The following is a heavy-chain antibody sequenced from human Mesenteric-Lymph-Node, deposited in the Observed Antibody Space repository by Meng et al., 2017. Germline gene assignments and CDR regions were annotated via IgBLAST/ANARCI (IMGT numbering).Heavy chain of an antibody. Sequence: SVKVSCKASGYTFTGYYMHWVRQAPGQGLEWMGGIIPIFGTANYAQKFQGRVTITTDESTSTAYMELSSLRSEDTAVYYCASGTYDSSGYYVDYWGQGTLVTVSS. D-gene: IGHD3-22*01. CDR1: GYTFTGYY. CDR3: ASGTYDSSGYYVDY. CDR2: IIPIFGTA. J-gene: IGHJ4*02. V-gene: IGHV1-69*05.